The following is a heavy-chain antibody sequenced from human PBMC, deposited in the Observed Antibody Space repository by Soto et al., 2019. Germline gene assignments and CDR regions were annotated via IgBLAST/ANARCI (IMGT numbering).Heavy chain of an antibody. V-gene: IGHV3-23*01. D-gene: IGHD3-22*01. CDR2: FSGSGDST. CDR1: GFTFSNYA. Sequence: GGSLRLSCAASGFTFSNYAMSWVRQAPGKGLEWVSAFSGSGDSTFYADSVKGRFTVSRDNSKKTLYLQLNSLRDEDTAVYYCARDAGELPVVTVGVFVFWGRGTLVTVSS. J-gene: IGHJ4*02. CDR3: ARDAGELPVVTVGVFVF.